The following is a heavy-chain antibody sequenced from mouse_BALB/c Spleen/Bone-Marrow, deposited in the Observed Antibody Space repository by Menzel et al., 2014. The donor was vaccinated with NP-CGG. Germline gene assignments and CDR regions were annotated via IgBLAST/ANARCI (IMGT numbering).Heavy chain of an antibody. Sequence: EVQLQQSGPGLVKPSQSLSLTCSVTGYSITSVYYWNWIRQFPGDKLEWMGYISYGGSNNYNPSLKNRISITRDTSKNQFFLKLSSVTTEDTASYYGASGYYGGSFAYWGQGTLVTVSA. CDR2: ISYGGSN. V-gene: IGHV3-6*02. CDR3: ASGYYGGSFAY. J-gene: IGHJ3*01. CDR1: GYSITSVYY. D-gene: IGHD1-2*01.